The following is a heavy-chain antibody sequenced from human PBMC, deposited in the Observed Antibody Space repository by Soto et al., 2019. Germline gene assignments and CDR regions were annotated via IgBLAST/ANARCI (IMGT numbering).Heavy chain of an antibody. Sequence: ASVKVSCKASGYTFTAYWIHWVRQAPGQGLEWMGYINPNTGGTNYAQKFQGRVTWTRDTSISTAYMELSRLTSDDTAVYYCARTSTRGYSGYDLDHWGQGTLVTVSS. CDR2: INPNTGGT. J-gene: IGHJ4*02. D-gene: IGHD5-12*01. CDR1: GYTFTAYW. CDR3: ARTSTRGYSGYDLDH. V-gene: IGHV1-2*02.